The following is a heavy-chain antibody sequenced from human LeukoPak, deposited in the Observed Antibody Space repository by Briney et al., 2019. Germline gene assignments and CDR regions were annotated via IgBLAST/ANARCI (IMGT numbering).Heavy chain of an antibody. CDR1: GGTFSSYD. V-gene: IGHV1-69*13. CDR3: ARGSITMVRGVILNYYYYGMDV. J-gene: IGHJ6*02. Sequence: ASVKVSCKASGGTFSSYDISWVRQAPGQGLEWMGGITPIFGTAKYAQKFQGRVTITAVESMSTAYMELSSLRSEDTAVYYCARGSITMVRGVILNYYYYGMDVWGQGTTVTVSS. D-gene: IGHD3-10*01. CDR2: ITPIFGTA.